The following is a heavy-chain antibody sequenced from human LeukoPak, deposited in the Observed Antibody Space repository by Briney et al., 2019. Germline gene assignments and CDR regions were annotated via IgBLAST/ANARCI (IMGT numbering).Heavy chain of an antibody. CDR2: IYTSGST. D-gene: IGHD2-21*01. J-gene: IGHJ5*02. Sequence: SETLSLTCTVSGGSISSGSYYWSWIRQPAGKGLEWIGRIYTSGSTNYNPSLESRVTISVDTSKNQFSLKLSSVTAADTAVYYCARVLWMSWFDPWGQGTLVTVSS. CDR1: GGSISSGSYY. CDR3: ARVLWMSWFDP. V-gene: IGHV4-61*02.